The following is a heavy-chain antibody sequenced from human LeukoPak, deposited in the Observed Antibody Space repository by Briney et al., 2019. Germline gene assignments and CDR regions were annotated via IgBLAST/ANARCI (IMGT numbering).Heavy chain of an antibody. D-gene: IGHD5-12*01. J-gene: IGHJ6*03. Sequence: GGSLRLSCAASGFTFSSYAMHWVRQAPGKGLEWVSSISDDGYTTYYADSVKGRFTVSRDNSRDTLYVQMNSLRDEDTALYFCARVATLHSFYMDVWGKGTTVTISS. V-gene: IGHV3-23*01. CDR2: ISDDGYTT. CDR1: GFTFSSYA. CDR3: ARVATLHSFYMDV.